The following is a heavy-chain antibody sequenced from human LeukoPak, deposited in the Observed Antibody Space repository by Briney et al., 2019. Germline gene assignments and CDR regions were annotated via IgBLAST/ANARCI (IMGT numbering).Heavy chain of an antibody. CDR2: INHSGST. CDR3: ARGTTVTTVAWFDP. D-gene: IGHD4-17*01. V-gene: IGHV4-34*01. CDR1: GGSISSYY. Sequence: SETLSLTCTVSGGSISSYYWSWIRQPPGKGLEWIGEINHSGSTNYNPSLKSRVTISVDTSKNQFSLKLSSVTAADTAVYYCARGTTVTTVAWFDPWCQGTLVTVSS. J-gene: IGHJ5*02.